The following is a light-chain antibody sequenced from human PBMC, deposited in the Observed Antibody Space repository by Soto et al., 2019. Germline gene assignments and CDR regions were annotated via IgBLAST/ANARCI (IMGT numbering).Light chain of an antibody. CDR3: QQYNDWPPLT. CDR1: QSIRTN. V-gene: IGKV3-15*01. CDR2: DAS. Sequence: EIMMTQSPATVSVSPGERATLSCRASQSIRTNVAWYQQKPGQALRLLIYDASTRATGLSSRFSGSGSGTDFTLTISSLQSEDVAIYYCQQYNDWPPLTFGGGTRLEI. J-gene: IGKJ4*01.